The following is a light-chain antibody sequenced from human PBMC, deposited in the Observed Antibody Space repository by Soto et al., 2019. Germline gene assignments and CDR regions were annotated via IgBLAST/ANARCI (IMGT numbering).Light chain of an antibody. CDR2: NNN. J-gene: IGLJ3*02. Sequence: QPVLTQPPSASGTLGQRVTISCSGSSSNIGGNPVNWYQQLPGTAPKLLIYNNNQRPSGVPDRFSGSKSGTSASLAISGLQSEDEADYYCAAWHDSLNGPVFGGGTKLTVL. V-gene: IGLV1-44*01. CDR1: SSNIGGNP. CDR3: AAWHDSLNGPV.